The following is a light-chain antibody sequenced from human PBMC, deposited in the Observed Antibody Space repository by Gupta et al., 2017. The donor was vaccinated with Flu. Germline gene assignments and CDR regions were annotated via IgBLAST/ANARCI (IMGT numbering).Light chain of an antibody. J-gene: IGKJ2*03. V-gene: IGKV3-11*01. CDR1: RSIRTY. CDR3: QQRANWYS. CDR2: DAS. Sequence: EIVLTQSPAALSLSPGERATLSCTASRSIRTYLAWYQQKPGQAPRLLIYDASKRAAGIPARFSGSGSGTDFTLTISSLEPEDFAVYYWQQRANWYSFGQGTKLEIK.